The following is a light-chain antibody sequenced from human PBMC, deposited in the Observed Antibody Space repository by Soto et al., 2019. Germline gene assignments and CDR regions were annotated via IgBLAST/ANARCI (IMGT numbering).Light chain of an antibody. CDR2: DVD. J-gene: IGLJ1*01. Sequence: SVLAQPRSVSGSPGQSVAISCTGTSSDIGGYNYVSWYQQHPGKAPKVMIYDVDKRPSGVPDRFSGSKSGNTASLTISDLQTEDEDDYYCCSNAGRPDVFGTGTKVTVL. V-gene: IGLV2-11*01. CDR3: CSNAGRPDV. CDR1: SSDIGGYNY.